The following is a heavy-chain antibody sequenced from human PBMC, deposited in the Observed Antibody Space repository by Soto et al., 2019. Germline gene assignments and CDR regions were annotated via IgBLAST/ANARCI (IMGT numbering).Heavy chain of an antibody. CDR2: IYYSGST. CDR1: GGSISSYY. Sequence: SETLSLTCTVSGGSISSYYWSWIRQPPGKGLEWIGYIYYSGSTNYTPSLKSRVTISVDTSKNQFSRKLSSVTAADTAVYYCARAVSRDSSGYFGNWCDPWGQGTLVTVSS. V-gene: IGHV4-59*01. D-gene: IGHD3-22*01. J-gene: IGHJ5*02. CDR3: ARAVSRDSSGYFGNWCDP.